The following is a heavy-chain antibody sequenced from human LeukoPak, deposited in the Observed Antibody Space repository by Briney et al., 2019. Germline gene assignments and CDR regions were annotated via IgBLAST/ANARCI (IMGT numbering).Heavy chain of an antibody. J-gene: IGHJ5*02. CDR2: ISGSGGGT. Sequence: GGSLRLSCAASGFTFSSYAMSWVCQAPGKGLEWVSAISGSGGGTYYADSVKGRFTISRDNSKNTLFLQMNSLRAEDTAVYYCAKDHNYDFWSAYYTPWGQGTLVTVSS. D-gene: IGHD3-3*01. V-gene: IGHV3-23*01. CDR1: GFTFSSYA. CDR3: AKDHNYDFWSAYYTP.